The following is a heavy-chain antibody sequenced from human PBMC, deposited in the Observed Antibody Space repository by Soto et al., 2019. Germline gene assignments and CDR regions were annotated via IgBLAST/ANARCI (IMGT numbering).Heavy chain of an antibody. D-gene: IGHD3-22*01. CDR3: AKHQPYDSSGYYAFDI. J-gene: IGHJ3*02. CDR1: GFTFSSYA. V-gene: IGHV3-23*01. CDR2: ISGSGGST. Sequence: EVQLLESGGGLVQPGGSLRLSCAASGFTFSSYAMSWVRQAPGKGLEWVSAISGSGGSTYYADSVKGRFTISRDNSKNTLDLQMNILRAEDTSGYFCAKHQPYDSSGYYAFDIWGQGTMVTVSS.